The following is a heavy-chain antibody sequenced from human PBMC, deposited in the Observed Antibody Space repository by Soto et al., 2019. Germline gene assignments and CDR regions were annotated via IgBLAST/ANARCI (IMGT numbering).Heavy chain of an antibody. D-gene: IGHD2-21*02. Sequence: QVQLQESGPGLVKPSETLSLTCTVSGGSISRYYWSWIRQPPGKGLEWIGYMYNTGRTVYNPSFKSRVTISVETSKNQFSLQLDSVTAADTAVYYCARDLWGYCGTDCYPLDVWGQGTTVTVSS. CDR3: ARDLWGYCGTDCYPLDV. CDR2: MYNTGRT. J-gene: IGHJ6*02. CDR1: GGSISRYY. V-gene: IGHV4-59*01.